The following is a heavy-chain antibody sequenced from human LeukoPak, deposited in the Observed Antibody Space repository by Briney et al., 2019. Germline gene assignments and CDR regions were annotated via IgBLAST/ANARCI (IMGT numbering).Heavy chain of an antibody. Sequence: PGGSLRLSCAASGFTFSTYDMHWVRQVTGEGLEWVATIGTSGDTYYAGSVRGRFTISREDGKNSLFLQMNSLRAGDTAAYYCARDIVGSGTVMDVWGKGTTVTVSS. J-gene: IGHJ6*03. CDR3: ARDIVGSGTVMDV. D-gene: IGHD2-15*01. V-gene: IGHV3-13*01. CDR2: IGTSGDT. CDR1: GFTFSTYD.